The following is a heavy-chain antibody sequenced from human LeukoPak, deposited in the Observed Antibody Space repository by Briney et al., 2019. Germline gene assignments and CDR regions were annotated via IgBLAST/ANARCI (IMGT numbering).Heavy chain of an antibody. Sequence: GGSLRLSWAASGFTVSYNYMSWVRQAPGKGLELVSVIYSGGSTNYADSVKGRFTISRDTSRNTLYLQMNTLRAEDTAVYYCARDGDAAMSIASGGMDVWGQGTTVTVSS. J-gene: IGHJ6*02. CDR1: GFTVSYNY. D-gene: IGHD5-18*01. V-gene: IGHV3-66*01. CDR2: IYSGGST. CDR3: ARDGDAAMSIASGGMDV.